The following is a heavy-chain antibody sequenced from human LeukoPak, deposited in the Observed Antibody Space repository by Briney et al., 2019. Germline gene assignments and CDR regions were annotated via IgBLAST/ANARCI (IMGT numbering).Heavy chain of an antibody. CDR1: GYTFTDYY. J-gene: IGHJ3*01. V-gene: IGHV1-2*02. Sequence: GASVKVSCKASGYTFTDYYIHWVRQAPGQGLEWMGWINPNSGASSYAQKFQGRVTMTRDTSISTAYMELSSLRSDDTAVYYCAREAFTTVTTATDAFDFWGQGTMVTVSS. CDR3: AREAFTTVTTATDAFDF. D-gene: IGHD4-17*01. CDR2: INPNSGAS.